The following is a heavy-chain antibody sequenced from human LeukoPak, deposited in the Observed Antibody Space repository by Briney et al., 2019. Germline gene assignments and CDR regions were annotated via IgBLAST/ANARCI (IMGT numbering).Heavy chain of an antibody. CDR1: GGSNSSSSYY. V-gene: IGHV4-39*01. J-gene: IGHJ4*02. CDR3: ARLGGGLRLGELSLFWLGAPYFDY. Sequence: SETLSLTCTVSGGSNSSSSYYWGWIRQPPGKGLEWIGSIYYSGSTYYNPSLKSRVTISVDTSKNQFSLKLSSVTAADTAVYYCARLGGGLRLGELSLFWLGAPYFDYWGQGTLVTVSS. D-gene: IGHD3-16*02. CDR2: IYYSGST.